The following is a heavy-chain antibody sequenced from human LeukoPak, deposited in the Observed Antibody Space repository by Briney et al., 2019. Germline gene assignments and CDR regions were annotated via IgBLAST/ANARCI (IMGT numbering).Heavy chain of an antibody. CDR1: GGSISSSSYY. J-gene: IGHJ4*02. Sequence: TSETLSLTCTVSGGSISSSSYYWGWIRQPPGKGLEWIGSIYYSGSTYYNPSLKSRVTMSVDTSKNQFSLKLSSVTAADTAVYYCARALYDSSGYPYFDYWGQGTLVTVSS. CDR2: IYYSGST. D-gene: IGHD3-22*01. CDR3: ARALYDSSGYPYFDY. V-gene: IGHV4-39*07.